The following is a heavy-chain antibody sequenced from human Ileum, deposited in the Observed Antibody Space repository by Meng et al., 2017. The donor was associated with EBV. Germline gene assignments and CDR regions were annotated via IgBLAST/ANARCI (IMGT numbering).Heavy chain of an antibody. J-gene: IGHJ4*02. CDR2: INTETGNT. CDR3: ARVSGTYYRTGQYHFDF. Sequence: VRSLQPGCDLSKPGAPVKISCKASGYTFTTNSMHWVRQAPGQGLEWMGWINTETGNTTYAQGFTVPFVFSLDTSVSTAYLQINLKAEDTAVYYCARVSGTYYRTGQYHFDFWGQGTLVTVSS. V-gene: IGHV7-4-1*01. CDR1: GYTFTTNS. D-gene: IGHD3-10*01.